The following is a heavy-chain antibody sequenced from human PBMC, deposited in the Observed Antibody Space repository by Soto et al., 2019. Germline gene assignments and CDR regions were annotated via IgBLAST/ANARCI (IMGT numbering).Heavy chain of an antibody. J-gene: IGHJ3*02. CDR3: ARDRSRDGYNWDDAFDI. Sequence: QVQLVESGGGVVQPGRSLRLSCAASGFTFSSYAMHWVRKAPGKGLEWVAVISYDGSNKYYADSVKGRFTISRDNSKNTLYLQMNSLRAEDTAVYYCARDRSRDGYNWDDAFDIWGQGTMVTVSS. V-gene: IGHV3-30-3*01. CDR2: ISYDGSNK. CDR1: GFTFSSYA. D-gene: IGHD5-12*01.